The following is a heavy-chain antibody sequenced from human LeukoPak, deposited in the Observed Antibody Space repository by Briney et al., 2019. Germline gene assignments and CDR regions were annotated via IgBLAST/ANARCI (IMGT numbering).Heavy chain of an antibody. CDR1: GFTFSDYY. CDR2: ISSSGSTI. D-gene: IGHD5-18*01. V-gene: IGHV3-11*01. J-gene: IGHJ6*02. CDR3: AGDTAMVTGYYYYGMDV. Sequence: PGGSLRLSCAASGFTFSDYYMSWIRQAPGKGLEWVSYISSSGSTIYHADSVKGRFTISRDNAKNSLYLQMNSLRAEDTAVYYCAGDTAMVTGYYYYGMDVWGQGTTVTVS.